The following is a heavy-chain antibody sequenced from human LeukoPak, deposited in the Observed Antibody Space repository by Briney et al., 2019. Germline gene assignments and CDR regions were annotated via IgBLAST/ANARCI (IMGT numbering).Heavy chain of an antibody. CDR3: ARDRPLATYYDTLTGYPYFDY. CDR2: ISAYNGNT. D-gene: IGHD3-9*01. V-gene: IGHV1-18*01. Sequence: ASVKVSCKASGYTFTSYGISWVRQAPGQGLEWMGWISAYNGNTNYAQKLQGRVTMTTDTSTSTAYMELRSLRSDDTAVYYCARDRPLATYYDTLTGYPYFDYWGQGTLVTVSS. J-gene: IGHJ4*02. CDR1: GYTFTSYG.